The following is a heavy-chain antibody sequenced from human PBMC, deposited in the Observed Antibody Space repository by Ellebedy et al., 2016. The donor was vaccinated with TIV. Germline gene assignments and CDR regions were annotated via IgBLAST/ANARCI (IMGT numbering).Heavy chain of an antibody. V-gene: IGHV1-46*01. CDR1: GDTFTRYY. Sequence: ASVKVSCKSSGDTFTRYYFHWVRQAPGQGLEWMGVIDPSVGSTTYAQKFQDRVTMTRDTSTSTLYMELSNLRSEDTAVYYCASSGTYTPTYFDSWGQGTLVTVSS. D-gene: IGHD1-26*01. J-gene: IGHJ4*02. CDR2: IDPSVGST. CDR3: ASSGTYTPTYFDS.